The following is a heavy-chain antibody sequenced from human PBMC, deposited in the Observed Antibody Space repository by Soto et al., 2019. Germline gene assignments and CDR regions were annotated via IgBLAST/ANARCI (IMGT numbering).Heavy chain of an antibody. CDR2: IIPVFNAA. J-gene: IGHJ4*02. D-gene: IGHD1-20*01. CDR3: ARIETLTYNNTRGTDLDF. V-gene: IGHV1-69*06. CDR1: GGTFGSHT. Sequence: QVQLVQSGAEVKKPGSSVRVSCKVSGGTFGSHTFTWVRQAPGQGLEWMGEIIPVFNAANYAQRFQDRVTITEDRSATTVYLELSRLTSADTATYYFARIETLTYNNTRGTDLDFWGQGTLVIVSS.